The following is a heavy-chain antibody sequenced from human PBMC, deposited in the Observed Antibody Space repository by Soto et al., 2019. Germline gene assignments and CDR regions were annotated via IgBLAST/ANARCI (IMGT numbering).Heavy chain of an antibody. Sequence: GASVKVSFKASGYTFTSYDINWFLQSTGQGLEWMGWMNPNSGNTGYAQKFQGRVAMTRNTSISTAYMELSSLRSEDTAVYYCERGRYYGPYWYFDLWGRGTLVTVSS. CDR3: ERGRYYGPYWYFDL. CDR2: MNPNSGNT. CDR1: GYTFTSYD. D-gene: IGHD1-26*01. V-gene: IGHV1-8*01. J-gene: IGHJ2*01.